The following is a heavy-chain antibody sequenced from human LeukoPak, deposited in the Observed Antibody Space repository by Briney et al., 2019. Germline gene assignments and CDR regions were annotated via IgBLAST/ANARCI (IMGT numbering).Heavy chain of an antibody. Sequence: SETLSLTCAVYGGSFSGYYWSWIRQPPGKGLEWIGEINHSGSTNYNPSLKSRVTTSLDPSKNQLSLKLRSVTAADTAVYYCARGRRGSDVSGTYIFGSWGQGILVTVSS. CDR1: GGSFSGYY. D-gene: IGHD3-10*01. J-gene: IGHJ4*02. V-gene: IGHV4-34*01. CDR2: INHSGST. CDR3: ARGRRGSDVSGTYIFGS.